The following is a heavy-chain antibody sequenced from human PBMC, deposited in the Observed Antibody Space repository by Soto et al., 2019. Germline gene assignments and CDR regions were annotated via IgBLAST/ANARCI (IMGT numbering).Heavy chain of an antibody. Sequence: KSSETLSLTCTVSGGSISYYYWSWIRQPAGKGLEWIGRIYTSGSTNYNPSLKSRVTMSVDTSKNQFSLNLSSVTAADTAVYYCASMGRSTSRNYYYYGMDVWGQGTTVTVSS. CDR1: GGSISYYY. D-gene: IGHD2-2*01. CDR2: IYTSGST. J-gene: IGHJ6*02. V-gene: IGHV4-4*07. CDR3: ASMGRSTSRNYYYYGMDV.